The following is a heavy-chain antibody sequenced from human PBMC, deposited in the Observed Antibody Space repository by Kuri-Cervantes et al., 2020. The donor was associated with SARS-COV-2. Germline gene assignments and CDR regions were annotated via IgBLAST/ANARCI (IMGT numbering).Heavy chain of an antibody. D-gene: IGHD6-13*01. V-gene: IGHV3-23*01. CDR2: ISGSGGST. J-gene: IGHJ4*02. CDR1: GFTFSSYA. CDR3: ARAYSSSYVLYFDY. Sequence: GESLKISCAASGFTFSSYAMSWVCQAPGKGLEWVSAISGSGGSTYYADSVKGRFTISRDNAKNTLYLQMNSLRAEDTAVYYCARAYSSSYVLYFDYWGQGTLVTVSS.